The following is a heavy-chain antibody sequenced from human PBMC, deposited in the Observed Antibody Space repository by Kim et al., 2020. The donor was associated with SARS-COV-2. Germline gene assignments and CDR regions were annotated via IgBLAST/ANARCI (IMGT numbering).Heavy chain of an antibody. CDR2: IIPIFGTA. CDR3: ARERGRAYYDFWSGSPDAFDI. Sequence: SVKVSCKASGGTFSSYAISWVRQAPGQGLEWMGGIIPIFGTANYAQKFQGRVTITADESTSTAYMELSSLRSEDTAVYYCARERGRAYYDFWSGSPDAFDIWGQGTMVTVSS. D-gene: IGHD3-3*01. V-gene: IGHV1-69*13. J-gene: IGHJ3*02. CDR1: GGTFSSYA.